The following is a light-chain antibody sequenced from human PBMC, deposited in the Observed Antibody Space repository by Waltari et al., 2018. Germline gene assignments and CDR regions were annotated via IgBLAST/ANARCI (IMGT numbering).Light chain of an antibody. CDR3: AAWDDSLSVVV. Sequence: QSVLTQPPSASGTPGQRVTISCSGSSSNIGSNYVYWYQQLPGTAPKLLIYRNKQRPSGVPDRFSGAKSGTSASLAISGLLSEDEADYYCAAWDDSLSVVVFGGGTKLTVL. V-gene: IGLV1-47*01. J-gene: IGLJ2*01. CDR2: RNK. CDR1: SSNIGSNY.